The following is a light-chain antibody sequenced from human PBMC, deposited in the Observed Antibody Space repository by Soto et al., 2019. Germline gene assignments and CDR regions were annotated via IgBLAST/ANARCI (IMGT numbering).Light chain of an antibody. V-gene: IGLV1-40*01. CDR2: GHT. Sequence: QAVLTQPPSVSGALGQRVTISCTGSSSNIGAGYDVHWYQQLPGTAPKLLIFGHTNRPSGVPDRFSGSRSGTSASLAISGLPAEDGAGYYLPSHCSRLRSFVFGTGTKVTVL. J-gene: IGLJ1*01. CDR3: PSHCSRLRSFV. CDR1: SSNIGAGYD.